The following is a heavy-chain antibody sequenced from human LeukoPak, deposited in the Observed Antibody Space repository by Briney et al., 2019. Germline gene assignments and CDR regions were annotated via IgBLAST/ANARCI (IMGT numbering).Heavy chain of an antibody. CDR1: GGSFSGYY. D-gene: IGHD3-22*01. J-gene: IGHJ2*01. CDR2: IYTSGST. Sequence: SETLSLTCAVYGGSFSGYYWSWIRQPPGKGLEWIGRIYTSGSTNYNPSLKSRVTMSVDTSKNQFSLKLSSVTAADTAVYYCARGDYDSSIDLWGRGTLVTVSS. V-gene: IGHV4-59*10. CDR3: ARGDYDSSIDL.